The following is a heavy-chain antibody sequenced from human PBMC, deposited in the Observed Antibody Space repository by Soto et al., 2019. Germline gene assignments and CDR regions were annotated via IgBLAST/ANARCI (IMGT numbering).Heavy chain of an antibody. D-gene: IGHD1-1*01. CDR3: VRDGTKTLRDWYDP. V-gene: IGHV4-4*07. J-gene: IGHJ5*02. CDR1: GASISGFY. Sequence: SETLSLTCTVSGASISGFYWSWIRKSAGKGLEWIGRIYATGTTDYNPSLKSRVMMSVDTSKKQFSLKLRSVTAADTAVYYCVRDGTKTLRDWYDPWGQG. CDR2: IYATGTT.